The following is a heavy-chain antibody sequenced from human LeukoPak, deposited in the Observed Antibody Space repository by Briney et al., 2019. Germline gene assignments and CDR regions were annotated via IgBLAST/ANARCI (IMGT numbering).Heavy chain of an antibody. CDR3: AREGLRYYYGSGSYDY. Sequence: SETLSLTCTVSGGSISSGDYYWGWIRQTPGKGLEWIGNIYYSGTTYYTPSLKSRVTISLDTSKNEFSLRLSSVTAADTAMYYCAREGLRYYYGSGSYDYWGQGTLVTVSS. J-gene: IGHJ4*02. D-gene: IGHD3-10*01. CDR2: IYYSGTT. V-gene: IGHV4-39*07. CDR1: GGSISSGDYY.